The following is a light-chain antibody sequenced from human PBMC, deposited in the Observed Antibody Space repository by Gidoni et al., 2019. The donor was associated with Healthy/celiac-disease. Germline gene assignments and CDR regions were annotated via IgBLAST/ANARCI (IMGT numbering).Light chain of an antibody. V-gene: IGLV3-25*03. CDR1: ALPKQY. J-gene: IGLJ2*01. CDR3: QSADSSGTTMV. CDR2: KDS. Sequence: SYDLTQPPSVSVSPGQTARITCSGDALPKQYAYWYQQKPGQAPVLVIYKDSERPSGIPERFSGSRSGTTVTLTISGVQAEDEADYYCQSADSSGTTMVFGGGTKLTVL.